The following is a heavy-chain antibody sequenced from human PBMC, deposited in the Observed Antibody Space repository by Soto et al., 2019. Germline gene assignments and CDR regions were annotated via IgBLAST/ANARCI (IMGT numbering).Heavy chain of an antibody. D-gene: IGHD5-12*01. CDR3: ARGPRRDGYNLEAFDI. J-gene: IGHJ3*02. Sequence: SETLSLTCTVSGGSISSGDYYWSWIRQPPGKGLEWIGYIYYSGSTYYNPSLKSRVTISVDTSKNQFSLKLSSVTAADTAVYYCARGPRRDGYNLEAFDIWGQGTMVTVSS. CDR2: IYYSGST. CDR1: GGSISSGDYY. V-gene: IGHV4-30-4*01.